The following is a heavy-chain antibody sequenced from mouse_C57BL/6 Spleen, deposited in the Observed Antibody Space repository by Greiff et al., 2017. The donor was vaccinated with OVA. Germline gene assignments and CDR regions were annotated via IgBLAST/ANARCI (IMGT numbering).Heavy chain of an antibody. J-gene: IGHJ3*01. CDR2: IYPGSGST. CDR3: ARGDGNYVRPLAVFAY. Sequence: QVQLQQSGAELVKPGASVKMSCKASGYTFTSYWITWVKQRPGQGLEWIGDIYPGSGSTNYNEKFKSKATLTVDTSSSTAYMQLSSLTSEDSAVYYCARGDGNYVRPLAVFAYWGQGTLVTVSA. D-gene: IGHD2-1*01. CDR1: GYTFTSYW. V-gene: IGHV1-55*01.